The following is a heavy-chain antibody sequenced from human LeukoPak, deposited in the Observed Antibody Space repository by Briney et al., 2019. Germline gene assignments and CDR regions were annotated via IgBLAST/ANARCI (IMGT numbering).Heavy chain of an antibody. D-gene: IGHD3-16*01. CDR2: ISYDVGKK. CDR3: ARSSRGTDY. CDR1: GFTFSSYG. Sequence: GGSLRLSCAASGFTFSSYGMHWVRQAPGKGLEWVAVISYDVGKKYYADSVKGRFTISRDNSKNTLYLQMNSLRAEDTAVYYCARSSRGTDYWGQGTLVTVSS. V-gene: IGHV3-30*03. J-gene: IGHJ4*02.